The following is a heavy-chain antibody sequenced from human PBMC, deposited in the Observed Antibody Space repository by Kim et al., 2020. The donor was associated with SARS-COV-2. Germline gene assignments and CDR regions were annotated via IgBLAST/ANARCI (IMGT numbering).Heavy chain of an antibody. V-gene: IGHV3-30*04. D-gene: IGHD3-10*01. J-gene: IGHJ4*02. Sequence: GGSLRLSCAASGFLVRSSAIHWVRQAPGKGLDWVAIISYDGNDINYAASVKGRFTVTRDNSNNTIYLQMDSLRLDDTAVYFCAKDGGSSGFGEEPADHWGQGTLVLVSS. CDR3: AKDGGSSGFGEEPADH. CDR1: GFLVRSSA. CDR2: ISYDGNDI.